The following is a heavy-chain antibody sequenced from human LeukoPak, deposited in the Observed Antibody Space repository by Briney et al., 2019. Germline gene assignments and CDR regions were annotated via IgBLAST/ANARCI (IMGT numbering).Heavy chain of an antibody. Sequence: GGSLRLSCAASGFTFNNYAMNWVRQAPGKGLEWVSVISGSGGTTYYADSVKGRFTISRDNSKNTLYLQMNSLRAEDTAVYYCARDWNDWGQGTLVTVSS. CDR3: ARDWND. J-gene: IGHJ4*02. V-gene: IGHV3-23*01. D-gene: IGHD1-1*01. CDR1: GFTFNNYA. CDR2: ISGSGGTT.